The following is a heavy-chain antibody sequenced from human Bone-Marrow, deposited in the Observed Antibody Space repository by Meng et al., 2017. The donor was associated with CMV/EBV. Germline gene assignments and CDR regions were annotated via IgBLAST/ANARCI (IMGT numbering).Heavy chain of an antibody. CDR3: ARAGDDFGVIAADV. V-gene: IGHV4-59*11. J-gene: IGHJ4*02. CDR2: IYGSGTTA. CDR1: GGSINNHY. Sequence: SETLSLTCTVSGGSINNHYWTWIRQSPGKGLEWIGYIYGSGTTAAYNSSLKSRVAISGDTSKTQTSLTLNFVTAADTAVYYCARAGDDFGVIAADVWGQGTLVTVSS. D-gene: IGHD4-17*01.